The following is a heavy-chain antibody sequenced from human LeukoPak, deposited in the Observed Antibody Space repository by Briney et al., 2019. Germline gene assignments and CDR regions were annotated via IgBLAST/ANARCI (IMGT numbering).Heavy chain of an antibody. CDR2: IKQDGNEK. Sequence: PGGSLRLSCAASGFSFSSYWMSWVRQAPGKGLEWVANIKQDGNEKYYVDSVKGRFTISRDNAKNSLYLQMNSLRGEDTALYYCAREENYYYYMDVWGKGTTVTVSS. D-gene: IGHD3-10*01. CDR1: GFSFSSYW. CDR3: AREENYYYYMDV. J-gene: IGHJ6*03. V-gene: IGHV3-7*01.